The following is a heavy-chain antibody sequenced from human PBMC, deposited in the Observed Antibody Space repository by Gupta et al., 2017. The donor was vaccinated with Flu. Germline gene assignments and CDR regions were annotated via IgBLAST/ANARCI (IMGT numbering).Heavy chain of an antibody. CDR2: ISHSGDT. Sequence: QLQLQESGPGLVKPSETLSLTCSVSGGSLPNTLSYWGCLRQTPGQGLEWIGSISHSGDTFYNPSLKGRATMSLDTSKNQFSLNVNSVTVADTAVYYCAGRRDGYNLGVDYWGQGSLVTVSS. D-gene: IGHD5-24*01. CDR3: AGRRDGYNLGVDY. V-gene: IGHV4-39*01. CDR1: GGSLPNTLSY. J-gene: IGHJ4*02.